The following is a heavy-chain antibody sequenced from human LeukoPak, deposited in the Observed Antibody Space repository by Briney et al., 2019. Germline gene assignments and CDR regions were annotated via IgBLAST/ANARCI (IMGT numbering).Heavy chain of an antibody. CDR1: GYTFTSYY. CDR2: INPSGGST. J-gene: IGHJ4*02. CDR3: ARGGTLRFLEWELDY. V-gene: IGHV1-46*01. D-gene: IGHD3-3*01. Sequence: GASVKVSCKASGYTFTSYYMHWVRQAPGQGLGWMGIINPSGGSTSYAQKFQGRVTMTRDMSTSTVYMELSSLRSEDTAVYYCARGGTLRFLEWELDYWGQGTLVTVSS.